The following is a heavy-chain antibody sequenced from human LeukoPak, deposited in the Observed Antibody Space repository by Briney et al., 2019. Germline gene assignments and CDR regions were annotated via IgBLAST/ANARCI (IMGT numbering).Heavy chain of an antibody. J-gene: IGHJ4*02. CDR1: GIIFSNYW. CDR2: INRDGSST. CDR3: ARGGGYSYGSFDY. D-gene: IGHD5-18*01. V-gene: IGHV3-74*01. Sequence: GGSLRLSCAASGIIFSNYWMHWVRQAPGKGLVWVSRINRDGSSTSYADSVKGRFTISRDNAKNTLYLQMNSIRAEDTAVYYCARGGGYSYGSFDYWGQGTLVTVSS.